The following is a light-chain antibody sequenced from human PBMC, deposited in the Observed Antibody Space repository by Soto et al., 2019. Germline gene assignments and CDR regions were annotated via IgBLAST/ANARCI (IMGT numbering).Light chain of an antibody. CDR3: AAWDESLSGYYV. Sequence: QSVLTQPPSASGTPGQRVTISCSGSSSNIGSNYVYWYQQLPGTAPKLLIYSNNQRPSGVPDRFSGSKSGTSASLAISGLRSEDEADYYCAAWDESLSGYYVFGTGTKVTVL. CDR1: SSNIGSNY. J-gene: IGLJ1*01. CDR2: SNN. V-gene: IGLV1-47*02.